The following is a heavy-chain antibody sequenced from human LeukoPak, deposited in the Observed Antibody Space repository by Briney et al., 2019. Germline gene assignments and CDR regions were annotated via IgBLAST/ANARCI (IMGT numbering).Heavy chain of an antibody. D-gene: IGHD3-10*01. J-gene: IGHJ4*02. CDR2: INRSGST. CDR1: GESFSGHY. V-gene: IGHV4-34*01. CDR3: ARPRYGSGSLDS. Sequence: SETLSLTCAVYGESFSGHYWTWIREPPGKGLEWIGEINRSGSTTSNPSLNNRVTISVDTSKNQFSLKLTSVTAADTAVYYCARPRYGSGSLDSWGQGTLVTVSS.